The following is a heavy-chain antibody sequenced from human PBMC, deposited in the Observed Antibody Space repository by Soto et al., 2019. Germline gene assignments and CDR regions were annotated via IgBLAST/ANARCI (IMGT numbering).Heavy chain of an antibody. CDR2: ISAGGSDT. CDR3: ANVPIWCCSSSCYPEGFDS. J-gene: IGHJ4*02. V-gene: IGHV3-23*01. CDR1: GFVFSDYA. Sequence: GSLRLSCVASGFVFSDYAMSWVRRAPGKGLEWVSAISAGGSDTYYADSVKGRFTVSRVNSKNTLYLQMNTLRAEDTAIYYCANVPIWCCSSSCYPEGFDSWGQGTLVTVSS. D-gene: IGHD2-2*01.